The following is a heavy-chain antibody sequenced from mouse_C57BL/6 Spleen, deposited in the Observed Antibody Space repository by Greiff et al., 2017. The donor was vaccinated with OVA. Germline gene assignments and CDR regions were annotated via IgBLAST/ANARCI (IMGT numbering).Heavy chain of an antibody. CDR3: ARRTSYGSSALYYFDY. V-gene: IGHV1-64*01. J-gene: IGHJ2*01. CDR1: GYTFTSYW. CDR2: IHPNSGST. D-gene: IGHD1-1*01. Sequence: VQLHQPGAELVKPGASVKLSCKASGYTFTSYWMHWVKQRPGQGLEWIGMIHPNSGSTNYNEKFKSKATLTVDKSSSTAYMQRSSLTSEDSAVYYCARRTSYGSSALYYFDYWGQGTTLTVSS.